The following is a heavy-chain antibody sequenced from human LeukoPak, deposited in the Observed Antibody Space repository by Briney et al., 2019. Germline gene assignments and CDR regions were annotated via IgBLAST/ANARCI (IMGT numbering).Heavy chain of an antibody. J-gene: IGHJ4*02. CDR3: ARTYYDFWSGYLLDY. D-gene: IGHD3-3*01. Sequence: SVKGRFTISRDNSENTLYLQMTSLRPEDTALYSCARTYYDFWSGYLLDYWGQGSLVTVSS. V-gene: IGHV3-30*01.